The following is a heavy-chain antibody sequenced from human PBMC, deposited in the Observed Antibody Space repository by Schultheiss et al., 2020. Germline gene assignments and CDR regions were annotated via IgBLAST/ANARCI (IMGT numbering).Heavy chain of an antibody. Sequence: ASVKVSCKASGYTFTSYGISWVRQAPGQGLEWMGIINPSGGSTSYAQKFQGRVTMTRNTSISTAYMELSSLRSEDTAVYYCARVGGSSSWGSYYMDVWGKGTTVTVSS. J-gene: IGHJ6*03. CDR1: GYTFTSYG. CDR3: ARVGGSSSWGSYYMDV. D-gene: IGHD6-6*01. CDR2: INPSGGST. V-gene: IGHV1-46*01.